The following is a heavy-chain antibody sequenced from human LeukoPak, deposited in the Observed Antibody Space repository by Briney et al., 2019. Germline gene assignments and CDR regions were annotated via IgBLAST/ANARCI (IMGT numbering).Heavy chain of an antibody. Sequence: ASVKVSCKASGYTFTSYDINWVRQATGQGLEWMGWMSPKSGNTSYAQKFQGRVTMTRDTSTSTVYMELSSLRSENTAVYYCAKEERGIVAAGRGAFDYWGQGTLVTVSS. CDR2: MSPKSGNT. V-gene: IGHV1-8*01. CDR3: AKEERGIVAAGRGAFDY. J-gene: IGHJ4*02. CDR1: GYTFTSYD. D-gene: IGHD6-13*01.